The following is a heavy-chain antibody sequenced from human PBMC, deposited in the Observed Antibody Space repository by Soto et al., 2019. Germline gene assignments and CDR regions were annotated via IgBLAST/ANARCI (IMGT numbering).Heavy chain of an antibody. D-gene: IGHD6-25*01. Sequence: QVQLQESGPGLVKPSETLSLTCTVSGGSISSYYWSWIRQPPGKGLEWIGFIYYSGSTNYNPSLKGRGTKSVNTSKDPFPPKPSSVNAADTAVDYRARPPGGSRGRDHRFDPLGQGTLVTVSS. CDR2: IYYSGST. V-gene: IGHV4-59*01. CDR1: GGSISSYY. CDR3: ARPPGGSRGRDHRFDP. J-gene: IGHJ5*02.